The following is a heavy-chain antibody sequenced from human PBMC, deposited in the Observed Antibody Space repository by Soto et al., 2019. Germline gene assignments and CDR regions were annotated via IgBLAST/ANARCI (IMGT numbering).Heavy chain of an antibody. CDR2: ISVNNGNT. J-gene: IGHJ4*02. V-gene: IGHV1-18*01. Sequence: QVQLVQSGAEVKKPGASVKVSCKTSGYTFSSYGVSWVRQAPGQGLEGMGWISVNNGNTKYAQKVQGRVTMTTDTSTSTAYMELRSLRSDDTAVYYCARDRNIEVAGAQPLLPWGQGTLVTVSS. CDR1: GYTFSSYG. D-gene: IGHD6-19*01. CDR3: ARDRNIEVAGAQPLLP.